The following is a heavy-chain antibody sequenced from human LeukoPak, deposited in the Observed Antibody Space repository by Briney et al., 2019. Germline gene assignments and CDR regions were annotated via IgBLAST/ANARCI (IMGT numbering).Heavy chain of an antibody. J-gene: IGHJ4*02. V-gene: IGHV1-3*01. CDR2: INAGNGYT. CDR3: GKLGLDTALVFVDF. CDR1: GYTFTSYA. Sequence: ASVKVSCKASGYTFTSYAMHWVRQAPGQRLEWMGWINAGNGYTQYSQKFQGRVTMTTDTSTSTAYMELRSLRSDDTAVYYCGKLGLDTALVFVDFWGQGTLVTVSS. D-gene: IGHD5-18*01.